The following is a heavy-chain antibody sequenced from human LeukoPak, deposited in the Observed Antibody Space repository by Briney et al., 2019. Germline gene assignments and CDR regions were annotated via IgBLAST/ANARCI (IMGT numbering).Heavy chain of an antibody. CDR1: GYNFTRYW. Sequence: AASPKISCKGSGYNFTRYWIGWVRQMPGKGLEWMGIIYPGDSETRYSPSFQDQVTISADKSISTAYLQWSSLKASDTTMYYCARGGITRSAPFDYWGQGALVTVSS. V-gene: IGHV5-51*01. D-gene: IGHD1-14*01. CDR3: ARGGITRSAPFDY. CDR2: IYPGDSET. J-gene: IGHJ4*02.